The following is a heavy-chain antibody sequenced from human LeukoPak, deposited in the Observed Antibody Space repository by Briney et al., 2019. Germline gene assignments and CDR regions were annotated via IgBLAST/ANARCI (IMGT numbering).Heavy chain of an antibody. CDR2: INPNSGGT. Sequence: ASVKVSCKASGYTFTGYYMHWVRQAPGQGLEWMGWINPNSGGTNYAQKFQGRVTMTRDTSISTAYMELSRLRSDGTAVYYCARWREWELPFDYWGQGTLVTVSS. CDR3: ARWREWELPFDY. D-gene: IGHD1-26*01. CDR1: GYTFTGYY. V-gene: IGHV1-2*02. J-gene: IGHJ4*02.